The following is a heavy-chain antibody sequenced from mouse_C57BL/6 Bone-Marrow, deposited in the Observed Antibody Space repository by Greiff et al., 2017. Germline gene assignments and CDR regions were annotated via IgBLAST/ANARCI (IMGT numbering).Heavy chain of an antibody. CDR1: GYSFTGYY. CDR2: INPSTGGT. Sequence: EVQLQQSGPELVKPGASVKISCKASGYSFTGYYMNWVKQSPEKSLEWIGEINPSTGGTTYNQKFKAKATLTVDKSSSTAYMQLKSLTSEDSAVYYCARGPYYYGSSDWYLDVWGTGTTVTVSS. CDR3: ARGPYYYGSSDWYLDV. J-gene: IGHJ1*03. V-gene: IGHV1-42*01. D-gene: IGHD1-1*01.